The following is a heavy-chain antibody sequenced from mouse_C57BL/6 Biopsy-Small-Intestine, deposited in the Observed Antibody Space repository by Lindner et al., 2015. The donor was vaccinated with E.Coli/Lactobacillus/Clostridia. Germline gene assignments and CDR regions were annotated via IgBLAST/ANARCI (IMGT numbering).Heavy chain of an antibody. D-gene: IGHD4-1*01. Sequence: VQLQESGPELVKPGTSVKMACKASGYTFTDYNIHWVKQSHGKSLEWIGYINPHNDGTIYNQKFKDKATLTVDRSSSTTYMELRSLTPEDSALFYCARWDFDERGYYGLDYWGHGTSVTVSS. CDR2: INPHNDGT. CDR3: ARWDFDERGYYGLDY. CDR1: GYTFTDYN. V-gene: IGHV1-22*01. J-gene: IGHJ4*01.